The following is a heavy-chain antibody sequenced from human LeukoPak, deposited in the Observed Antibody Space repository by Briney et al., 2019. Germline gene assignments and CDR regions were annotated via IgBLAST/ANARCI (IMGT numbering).Heavy chain of an antibody. Sequence: PGTSLRLSCAASGFTFRTYGMHWVRQTPGKGLEWVSFIQYDASYDLYSDSVRGRFTISRDNSKNILYLQMNSLRTEDSAVYFCAKDFRVGARSFDYWGQGTLVTVSS. CDR3: AKDFRVGARSFDY. V-gene: IGHV3-30*18. J-gene: IGHJ4*02. D-gene: IGHD1-26*01. CDR1: GFTFRTYG. CDR2: IQYDASYD.